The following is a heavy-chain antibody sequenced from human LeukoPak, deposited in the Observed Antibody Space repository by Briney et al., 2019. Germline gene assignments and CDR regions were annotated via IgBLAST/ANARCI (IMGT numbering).Heavy chain of an antibody. CDR1: GYTFTSYD. CDR3: ARRDYYDGSGYYSHSGWFDP. V-gene: IGHV1-8*01. CDR2: MNPNSGNT. D-gene: IGHD3-22*01. Sequence: EASVKVSRKASGYTFTSYDINWVRQATGQGLEWMGWMNPNSGNTGYAQKFQGRVTMTRNTSISTAYMELSSLRSEDTAVYYCARRDYYDGSGYYSHSGWFDPWGQGTLVTVSS. J-gene: IGHJ5*02.